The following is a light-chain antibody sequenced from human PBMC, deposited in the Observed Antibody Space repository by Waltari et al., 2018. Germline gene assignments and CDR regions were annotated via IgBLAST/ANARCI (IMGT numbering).Light chain of an antibody. CDR2: HAS. CDR1: ESIGTS. Sequence: DIQMTQSPSTLSASLGDRVTFTCRASESIGTSLAWYQQKSGKAPKLLIYHASTLEGGVPSRFSGSGSGTDFTLTISSLQPDDFATYFCQQYYTYSLWAFGQGTKVETK. CDR3: QQYYTYSLWA. V-gene: IGKV1-5*01. J-gene: IGKJ1*01.